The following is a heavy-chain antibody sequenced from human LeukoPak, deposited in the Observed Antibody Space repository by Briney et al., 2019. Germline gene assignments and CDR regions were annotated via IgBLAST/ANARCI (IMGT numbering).Heavy chain of an antibody. J-gene: IGHJ6*03. CDR1: GGSISSSSYY. CDR3: ARHRAITMVRGVAPYYMDV. CDR2: IYYSGST. V-gene: IGHV4-39*01. Sequence: SETLSLTCTVSGGSISSSSYYWGWIRQPPGKGLEWIGSIYYSGSTYYNPSLKSRVTISVDTSKNRFSLKLSSVTAADTAVYYCARHRAITMVRGVAPYYMDVWGKGTTVTISS. D-gene: IGHD3-10*01.